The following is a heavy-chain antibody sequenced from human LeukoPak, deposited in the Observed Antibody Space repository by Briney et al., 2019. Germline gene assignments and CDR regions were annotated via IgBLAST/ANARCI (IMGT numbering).Heavy chain of an antibody. CDR2: IYHSGST. CDR1: GGSISSSSYY. Sequence: SETLSLTCTVSGGSISSSSYYWGWIRQPPGKGLEWIGSIYHSGSTYYNPSLKSRVTISVDTSKNQFSLKLSSVTAADTAVYYCARGVARSSKFNFSYYFDYWGQGTLVTVSS. CDR3: ARGVARSSKFNFSYYFDY. V-gene: IGHV4-39*07. J-gene: IGHJ4*02. D-gene: IGHD6-6*01.